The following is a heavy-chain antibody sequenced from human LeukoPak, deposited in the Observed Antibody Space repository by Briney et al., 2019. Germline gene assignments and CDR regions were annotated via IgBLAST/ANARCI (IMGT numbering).Heavy chain of an antibody. CDR3: ARDCTDTYCYSYYFDY. J-gene: IGHJ4*02. V-gene: IGHV4-4*07. Sequence: SETLSLTCTVSGGSITSYYWSWIRQPAGKGLEWIGRIYTSGSTNYNPSLKSRVTMSVDKSMNQFSLKLSSVTAADTAVYYCARDCTDTYCYSYYFDYWGQGTLVTVSS. CDR1: GGSITSYY. D-gene: IGHD2-15*01. CDR2: IYTSGST.